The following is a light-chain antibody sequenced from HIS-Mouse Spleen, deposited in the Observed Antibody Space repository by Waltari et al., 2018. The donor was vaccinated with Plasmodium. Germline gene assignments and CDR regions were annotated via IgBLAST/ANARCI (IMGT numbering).Light chain of an antibody. CDR2: EAS. V-gene: IGLV3-10*01. CDR3: YSTDSSGNQRV. J-gene: IGLJ3*02. CDR1: ALPKKY. Sequence: SYELTQPPSVSVSPGQTARITCSGDALPKKYAYWYQQKSGQAPVLLICEASKRPSGIPERVSGSSSGTMATWTSRGAQVEDEADYYCYSTDSSGNQRVFGGGTKLTVL.